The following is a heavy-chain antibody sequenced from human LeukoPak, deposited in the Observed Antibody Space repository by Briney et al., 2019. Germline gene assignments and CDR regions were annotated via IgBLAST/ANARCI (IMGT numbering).Heavy chain of an antibody. J-gene: IGHJ5*02. V-gene: IGHV4-34*01. CDR2: INHSGST. CDR3: ARDIGAYYGSGSNWFDP. D-gene: IGHD3-10*01. CDR1: GGSFSGYY. Sequence: SETLSLTCAVYGGSFSGYYWSWIRQPPGKGLGWIGEINHSGSTNYNPSLKSRVTISVDTSKNQFSLKLSSVTAADTAVYYCARDIGAYYGSGSNWFDPWGQGTLVTVSS.